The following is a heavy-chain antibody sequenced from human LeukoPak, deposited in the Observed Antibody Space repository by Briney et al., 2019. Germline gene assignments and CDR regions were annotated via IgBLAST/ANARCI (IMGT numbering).Heavy chain of an antibody. CDR1: GYTFTSYY. J-gene: IGHJ4*02. V-gene: IGHV1-46*01. Sequence: ASVKVSCKASGYTFTSYYMHWVRQAPGQGLEWMGIINLSGGSTSYAQKFQGRVTMTRDTSTSTVYMELSSLRSEDTAVYYCAREGNQNIVVVVAATGGFDYWGQGTLVTVSS. CDR3: AREGNQNIVVVVAATGGFDY. CDR2: INLSGGST. D-gene: IGHD2-15*01.